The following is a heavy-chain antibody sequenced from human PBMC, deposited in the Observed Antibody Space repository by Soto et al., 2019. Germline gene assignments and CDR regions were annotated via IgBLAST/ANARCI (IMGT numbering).Heavy chain of an antibody. Sequence: EVHLLESGGGLVQPGGSLRLSCAASGFSFNSYAMFWVRQAPGKGLEWVSVISARGGSSYFADSVKGRFTISRDGSKNVLSVEMHSLRAEDTAIYFCAKGSIEDSASVDNGGQGTLVLVSS. D-gene: IGHD1-26*01. CDR1: GFSFNSYA. CDR2: ISARGGSS. J-gene: IGHJ4*02. CDR3: AKGSIEDSASVDN. V-gene: IGHV3-23*01.